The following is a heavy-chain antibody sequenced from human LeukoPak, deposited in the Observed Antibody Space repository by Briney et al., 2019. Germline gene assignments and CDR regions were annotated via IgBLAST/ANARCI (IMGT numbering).Heavy chain of an antibody. D-gene: IGHD4/OR15-4a*01. CDR2: VNGDGSST. CDR3: ARDHSGTNYVMD. J-gene: IGHJ4*02. CDR1: GFTFSSYW. V-gene: IGHV3-74*01. Sequence: GGSLRLSCAASGFTFSSYWMRWVRQAPGKGLVWVSRVNGDGSSTTYADSVKGRFTISRDNVKNTLYLQMNNLRVEDTAVYYCARDHSGTNYVMDWGQGTLVTVSS.